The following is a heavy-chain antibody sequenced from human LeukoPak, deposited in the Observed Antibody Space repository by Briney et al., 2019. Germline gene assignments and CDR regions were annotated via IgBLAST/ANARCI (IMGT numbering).Heavy chain of an antibody. CDR2: IRSKAYGGTT. V-gene: IGHV3-49*03. J-gene: IGHJ4*02. CDR3: TRDSLSTVFGY. CDR1: GFTFGVYA. Sequence: GGSLTLSCTASGFTFGVYAMNWFSQAPGKGLEWVGFIRSKAYGGTTECAASVKGRFTISRDDSKSTAYLQMNSLKTEDTAVYYCTRDSLSTVFGYWGQGTLVTVSS. D-gene: IGHD4-17*01.